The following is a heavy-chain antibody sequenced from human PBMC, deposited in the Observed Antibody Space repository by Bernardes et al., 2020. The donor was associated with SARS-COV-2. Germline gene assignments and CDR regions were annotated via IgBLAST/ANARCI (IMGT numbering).Heavy chain of an antibody. CDR1: GYPFTGYY. J-gene: IGHJ6*02. Sequence: ASVKVSFKASGYPFTGYYMHWVRQAPGQGLEWMGWINPNSGGTNYAQKFQGRVTMTRDTSISTAYMELSRLRSDDTAVYYCAIPPTNYDRYGMDVWGQGTMVTVSS. CDR3: AIPPTNYDRYGMDV. CDR2: INPNSGGT. D-gene: IGHD3-22*01. V-gene: IGHV1-2*02.